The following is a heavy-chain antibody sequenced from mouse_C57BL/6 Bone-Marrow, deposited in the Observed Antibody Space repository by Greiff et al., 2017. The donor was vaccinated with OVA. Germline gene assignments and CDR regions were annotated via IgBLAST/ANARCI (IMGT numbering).Heavy chain of an antibody. D-gene: IGHD5-1*01. CDR1: GFNIKDYY. CDR3: ARRSNFDY. CDR2: IDPEDGEH. J-gene: IGHJ2*01. V-gene: IGHV14-2*01. Sequence: VQLQQSGAELVKPGASVKLSCPASGFNIKDYYMHWVKQRTEQGLEWIGRIDPEDGEHKKAPKFKGKATITADTSYNTAYLQLSSLTSEDTAVYYCARRSNFDYWGQGTTLTVSS.